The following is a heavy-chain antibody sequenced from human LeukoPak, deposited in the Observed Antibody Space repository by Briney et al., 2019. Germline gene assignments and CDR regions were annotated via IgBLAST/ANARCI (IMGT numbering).Heavy chain of an antibody. V-gene: IGHV3-23*01. CDR2: IGGDGTT. Sequence: GGSLRLSCATSGFTFSNCGMSWVRQAPGKGLQWLSVIGGDGTTYYADSVKGRFTVSRDNSENTLNLQMNSLRAEDTAVYYCAKGPYGLGIYYGMDVWGQGTTVTV. D-gene: IGHD3-10*01. J-gene: IGHJ6*02. CDR3: AKGPYGLGIYYGMDV. CDR1: GFTFSNCG.